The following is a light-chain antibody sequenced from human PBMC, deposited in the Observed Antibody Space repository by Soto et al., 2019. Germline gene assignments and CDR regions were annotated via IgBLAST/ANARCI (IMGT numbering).Light chain of an antibody. V-gene: IGKV1-8*01. Sequence: AIRRTQSPSSLSASAGDRSANACRSSQGISSYLAWYQQKPGKAPKLLIYAASTLQSGVPSRFSGRGSGSDFTLTISCLQSEDFATYYCPQYYSYALTFGPGTRLEIK. CDR3: PQYYSYALT. J-gene: IGKJ5*01. CDR1: QGISSY. CDR2: AAS.